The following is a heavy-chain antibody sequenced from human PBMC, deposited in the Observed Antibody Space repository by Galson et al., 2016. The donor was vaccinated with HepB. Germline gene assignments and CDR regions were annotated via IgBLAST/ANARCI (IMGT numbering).Heavy chain of an antibody. CDR3: ARNEGRPYYFDY. J-gene: IGHJ4*02. D-gene: IGHD3-10*01. Sequence: ETLSLTCAVSGGSMSSYYWSWIRQPPGKGLEWIGNIYYSGGTKYNPSLKSRVTISVDTSKNQFSLKVTSVTAADTAVYYCARNEGRPYYFDYWGQGTLVSVSS. CDR1: GGSMSSYY. V-gene: IGHV4-59*01. CDR2: IYYSGGT.